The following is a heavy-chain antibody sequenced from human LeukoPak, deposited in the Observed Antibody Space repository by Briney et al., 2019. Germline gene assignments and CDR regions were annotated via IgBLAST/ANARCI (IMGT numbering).Heavy chain of an antibody. J-gene: IGHJ6*02. CDR3: ARDSKTVYYYYGMDV. CDR2: ISSSNSDI. V-gene: IGHV3-21*01. Sequence: GSLRLSCAASGFTFTSYTMNWVRQAPGKGLEWVSSISSSNSDISYADSVKGRFTISRDNAKNSLYLQMNSLRAEDTAVYYCARDSKTVYYYYGMDVRGQGTTVTVSS. CDR1: GFTFTSYT.